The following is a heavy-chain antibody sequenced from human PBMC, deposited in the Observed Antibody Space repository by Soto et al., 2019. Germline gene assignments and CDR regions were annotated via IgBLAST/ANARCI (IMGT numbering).Heavy chain of an antibody. D-gene: IGHD1-26*01. CDR1: GGTFNNYA. CDR3: ARLTLGVGDTPYIKHYSGMDV. V-gene: IGHV1-69*13. CDR2: FIPMFGTA. Sequence: SVKVSCKASGGTFNNYAFNWVRQAPGQGLEWVGGFIPMFGTANYAQKFQGRVTVTADESTNTAYMELSSLRSEDTAVYYCARLTLGVGDTPYIKHYSGMDVWGQGTTVTVSS. J-gene: IGHJ6*02.